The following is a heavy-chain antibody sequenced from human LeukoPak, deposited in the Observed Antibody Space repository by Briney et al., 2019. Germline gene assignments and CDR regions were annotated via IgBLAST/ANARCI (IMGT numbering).Heavy chain of an antibody. CDR2: IYYSGST. CDR1: GGSISISTYY. D-gene: IGHD3-10*01. V-gene: IGHV4-39*01. CDR3: ARHRDFHFDY. Sequence: SETLSLTCTVSGGSISISTYYWGWVRQPPGKGLEWIGSIYYSGSTYYSPSLNSRVTISVDTSKNQFSLKLSSVTAADTAVYFCARHRDFHFDYWGQGTLVTVSS. J-gene: IGHJ4*02.